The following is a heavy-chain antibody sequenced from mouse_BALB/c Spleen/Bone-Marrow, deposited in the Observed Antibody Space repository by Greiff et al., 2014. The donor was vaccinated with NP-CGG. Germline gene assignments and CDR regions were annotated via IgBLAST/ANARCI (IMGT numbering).Heavy chain of an antibody. CDR1: GYSFTGYT. J-gene: IGHJ4*01. D-gene: IGHD2-4*01. CDR3: ARRTMITAMDY. V-gene: IGHV1-37*01. Sequence: EVQLQQSGPELVKPGASMKISCKASGYSFTGYTMNWVKQSHGKYLEWIGLINPYNGGTIYNQKFRGKATLTVDKSSSTAYMELLSLTSEDSAVYYCARRTMITAMDYWGQGTSVTVSS. CDR2: INPYNGGT.